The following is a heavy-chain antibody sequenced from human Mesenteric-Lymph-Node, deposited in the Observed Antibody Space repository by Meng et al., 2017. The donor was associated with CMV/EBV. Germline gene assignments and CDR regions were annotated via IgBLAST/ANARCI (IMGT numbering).Heavy chain of an antibody. J-gene: IGHJ5*02. V-gene: IGHV1-2*02. Sequence: ASVKVSCKASGGTFSSYTISWVRQAPGKGLEWMGRINPNTGVTNYAQKFEGRVAMTRDTSINTAYMDLSGLTSDDTAIYYCAALGTYFDPWGQGTLVTVSS. CDR3: AALGTYFDP. CDR2: INPNTGVT. CDR1: GGTFSSYT. D-gene: IGHD1-1*01.